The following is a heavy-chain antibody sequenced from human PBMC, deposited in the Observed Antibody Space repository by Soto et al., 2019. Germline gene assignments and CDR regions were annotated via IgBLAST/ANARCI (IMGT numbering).Heavy chain of an antibody. J-gene: IGHJ4*02. CDR3: ARGNGSFRRELLAQGLDY. D-gene: IGHD1-26*01. V-gene: IGHV1-69*13. CDR2: IIPIFGTA. Sequence: GASVKVSCKASGGTFSSYAISWVRQAPGQGLEWMGGIIPIFGTANYAQKFQGRVTITADESTSTAYMELSSLRSEDTAVYYCARGNGSFRRELLAQGLDYWGQGTLVTVSS. CDR1: GGTFSSYA.